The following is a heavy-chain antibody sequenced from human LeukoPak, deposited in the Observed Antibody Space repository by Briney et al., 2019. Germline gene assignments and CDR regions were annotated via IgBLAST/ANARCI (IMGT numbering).Heavy chain of an antibody. J-gene: IGHJ4*02. CDR1: GDSVSSNSAA. Sequence: SQTLSLTCALSGDSVSSNSAAWNWIRQSPSRGLEWLGRTYYRSKWYNDYAVSVKSRITINPDTSKNQFSLQLNSVTPEDTAVYYCARGGFSSSWYGLLPRASYYFDYWGQGTLVTVSS. CDR3: ARGGFSSSWYGLLPRASYYFDY. V-gene: IGHV6-1*01. D-gene: IGHD6-13*01. CDR2: TYYRSKWYN.